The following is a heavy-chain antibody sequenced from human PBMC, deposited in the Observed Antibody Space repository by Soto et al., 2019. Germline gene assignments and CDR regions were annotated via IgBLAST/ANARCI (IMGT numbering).Heavy chain of an antibody. V-gene: IGHV3-15*07. CDR3: TTISITIFGVVLMDV. Sequence: PGGSLRLSCAASGFTFSNAWMNWVRQAPGKGLEWVGRIKSKTDGGTTDYAAPVKGRFTISRDDSKNTQYLQMNSLKTEDTAVYYCTTISITIFGVVLMDVWGQGTTVTVSS. D-gene: IGHD3-3*01. J-gene: IGHJ6*02. CDR1: GFTFSNAW. CDR2: IKSKTDGGTT.